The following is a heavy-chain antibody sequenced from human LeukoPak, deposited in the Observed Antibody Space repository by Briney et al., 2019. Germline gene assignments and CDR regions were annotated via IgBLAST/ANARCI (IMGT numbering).Heavy chain of an antibody. CDR1: GFRFDGYA. CDR2: ISWNSGTI. V-gene: IGHV3-9*01. Sequence: GGSLRLSCAASGFRFDGYAMHWVRQAPGKGLERVSGISWNSGTIAYADSVKGRFTISRDDAKNSLYLQMNSLRAEDTALYYCAKDIAPAVFYYMDVWGKGTTVIVSS. CDR3: AKDIAPAVFYYMDV. J-gene: IGHJ6*03.